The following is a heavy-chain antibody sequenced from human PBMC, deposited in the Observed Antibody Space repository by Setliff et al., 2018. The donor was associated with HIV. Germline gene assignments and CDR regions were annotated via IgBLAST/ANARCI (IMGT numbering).Heavy chain of an antibody. CDR1: GGSISSTNW. CDR3: TTWDKGSVWFGELLVSPDVFDI. J-gene: IGHJ3*02. D-gene: IGHD3-10*01. Sequence: ETLSLTCAVSGGSISSTNWWSWVRQPPGKGLEWVGRIKSKADGGTTDYAASVKGRFTISRDDSKNTLYLQMNSLKIEDTAVYYCTTWDKGSVWFGELLVSPDVFDIWGQGTLVTVSS. CDR2: IKSKADGGTT. V-gene: IGHV3-15*01.